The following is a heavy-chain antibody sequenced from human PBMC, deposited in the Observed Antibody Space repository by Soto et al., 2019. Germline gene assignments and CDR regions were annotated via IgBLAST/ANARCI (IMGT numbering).Heavy chain of an antibody. Sequence: WGSLRLSCSASGFTVSSNYMSWFRQAPGKGLEWVSVIYSGGSTYYADSVKGRFTISRDNSKNTLYLQMNSLRAEDTAVYYCARPRPPTRFKLELTEYGMDVWGQGTTVTVSS. D-gene: IGHD1-7*01. V-gene: IGHV3-53*01. CDR3: ARPRPPTRFKLELTEYGMDV. CDR2: IYSGGST. J-gene: IGHJ6*02. CDR1: GFTVSSNY.